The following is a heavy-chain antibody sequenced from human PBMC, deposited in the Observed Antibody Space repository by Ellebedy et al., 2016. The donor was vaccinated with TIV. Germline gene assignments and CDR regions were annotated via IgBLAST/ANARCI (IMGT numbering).Heavy chain of an antibody. D-gene: IGHD3-9*01. Sequence: GGSLRLSCAASGFSFSSYWMTWVRQAPGKGLEWVAVISYDGSNKYYADSVKGRFIISRDNSENTLYLQMNSLTTDDTAVYSCARQGFYDTLTGDQGNWFDPWGQGTLVTVSS. CDR3: ARQGFYDTLTGDQGNWFDP. CDR1: GFSFSSYW. J-gene: IGHJ5*02. CDR2: ISYDGSNK. V-gene: IGHV3-30*03.